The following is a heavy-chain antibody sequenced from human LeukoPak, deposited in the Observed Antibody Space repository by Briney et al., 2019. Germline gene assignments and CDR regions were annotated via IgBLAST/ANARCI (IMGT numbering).Heavy chain of an antibody. Sequence: SVKVCCKASGGTFSSYAISWVRPAPGQGLEWMGRIIPILGIANYAQKFQGRVTITADKSTSTAYMELSSLRSEDTAVYYCATEDTAKVFDYWGQGTLVTVSS. CDR2: IIPILGIA. CDR3: ATEDTAKVFDY. V-gene: IGHV1-69*04. CDR1: GGTFSSYA. J-gene: IGHJ4*02. D-gene: IGHD5-18*01.